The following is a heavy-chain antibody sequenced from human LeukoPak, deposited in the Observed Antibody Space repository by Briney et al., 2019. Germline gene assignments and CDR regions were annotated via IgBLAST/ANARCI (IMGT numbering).Heavy chain of an antibody. CDR2: ISGSGGST. D-gene: IGHD4-17*01. CDR1: GFTFSSYA. Sequence: QAGGSLRLSCAASGFTFSSYAMSWVRQAPGKGLEWVSAISGSGGSTYYADSVKGRFTISRDNSKNTLYLQMNSLRAEDTAVYYCAKGTRPYGDYFSPFDYWGQGALVTVSS. J-gene: IGHJ4*02. CDR3: AKGTRPYGDYFSPFDY. V-gene: IGHV3-23*01.